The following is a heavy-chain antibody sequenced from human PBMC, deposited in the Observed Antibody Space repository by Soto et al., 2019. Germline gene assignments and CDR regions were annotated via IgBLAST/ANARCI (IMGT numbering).Heavy chain of an antibody. CDR1: GYTFTSYG. J-gene: IGHJ3*02. V-gene: IGHV1-18*01. CDR3: ARVTRGYCSSTSCLSDAFDI. D-gene: IGHD2-2*01. Sequence: QVQLVQSGAEVKKPGASVKVSCKASGYTFTSYGISWVRQAPGQGLEWMGWISAYNGNTNYAQKLPGRVTMTTDTSTSTAYMELRSLRSDDTAVYYCARVTRGYCSSTSCLSDAFDIWGQGTMVTVSS. CDR2: ISAYNGNT.